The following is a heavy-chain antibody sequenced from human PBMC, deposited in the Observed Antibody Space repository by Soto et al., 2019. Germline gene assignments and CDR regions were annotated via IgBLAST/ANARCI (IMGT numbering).Heavy chain of an antibody. J-gene: IGHJ3*02. CDR3: ARERGITIFGVVTPSRDAFDI. V-gene: IGHV1-69*08. D-gene: IGHD3-3*01. CDR1: GGTFSSYT. CDR2: IIPILGIA. Sequence: QVQLVQSGADVKKPGSSVKVYCKACGGTFSSYTISWVRQAPGQGLEWMGRIIPILGIANYAQKFQGRVTITADKSTSTAYMELSSLRSEDTAVYYCARERGITIFGVVTPSRDAFDILGQGTMVTVSS.